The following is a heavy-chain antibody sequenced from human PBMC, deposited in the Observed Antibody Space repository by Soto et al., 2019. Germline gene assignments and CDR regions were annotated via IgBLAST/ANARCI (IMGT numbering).Heavy chain of an antibody. CDR1: GGSISSGDYY. V-gene: IGHV4-30-4*01. Sequence: PSETLSLTCTVSGGSISSGDYYWSWIRQPPGKGLEWIGYIYYSGSTYYNPSLKSRVTISVDTSKNQFSLKLSSVTAADTAVYYGAREGGSGSYAYFAYWGQGTLVTVSS. J-gene: IGHJ4*02. D-gene: IGHD3-10*01. CDR3: AREGGSGSYAYFAY. CDR2: IYYSGST.